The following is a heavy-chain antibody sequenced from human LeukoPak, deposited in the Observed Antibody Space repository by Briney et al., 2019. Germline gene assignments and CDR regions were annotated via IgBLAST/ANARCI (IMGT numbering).Heavy chain of an antibody. V-gene: IGHV3-48*04. J-gene: IGHJ4*02. Sequence: GGSLRLSCAASGFTFSSYAMSWVRQAPGKGLEWVSYISSSGSTIYYADSVKGRFTISRDNAKNSLYLQMNSLRAEDTAVYYCARVEKSYSSSWYNFDYWGQGTLVTVSA. D-gene: IGHD6-13*01. CDR2: ISSSGSTI. CDR1: GFTFSSYA. CDR3: ARVEKSYSSSWYNFDY.